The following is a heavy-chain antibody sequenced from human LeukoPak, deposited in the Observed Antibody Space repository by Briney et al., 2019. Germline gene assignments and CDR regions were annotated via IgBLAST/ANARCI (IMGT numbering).Heavy chain of an antibody. V-gene: IGHV3-15*01. D-gene: IGHD3-16*02. CDR1: GFIFANAW. J-gene: IGHJ4*02. CDR2: IKRESDGGTV. CDR3: TTAWRDETDRYFDY. Sequence: PGGSLRLSCGGSGFIFANAWMTWVRQAPGKGLEWVGRIKRESDGGTVDYAAPLKGRFTISRDDSRNMAFLEMTNLKAEDTALYYCTTAWRDETDRYFDYWGQGTLVTVSS.